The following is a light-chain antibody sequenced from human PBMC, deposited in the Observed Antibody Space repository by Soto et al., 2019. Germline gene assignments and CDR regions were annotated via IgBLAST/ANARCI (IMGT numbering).Light chain of an antibody. V-gene: IGKV3-20*01. CDR1: QSISSSY. Sequence: DIVLPQSPGTLSLYPGERATLSCRASQSISSSYLAWYQQKPGQAPRLLIYGAFNRATGIPDRFSGGGSGTYLTLTISRLAPDDFAVYYCQYYSSSLRFGQGTRLETK. CDR3: QYYSSSLR. J-gene: IGKJ5*01. CDR2: GAF.